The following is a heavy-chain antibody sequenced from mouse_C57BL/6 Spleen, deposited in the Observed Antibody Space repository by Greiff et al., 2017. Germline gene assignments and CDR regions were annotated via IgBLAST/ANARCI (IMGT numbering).Heavy chain of an antibody. J-gene: IGHJ2*01. V-gene: IGHV1-26*01. D-gene: IGHD1-1*01. CDR1: GYTFTDYY. Sequence: EVQLQQSGPELVKPGASVKISCKASGYTFTDYYMNWVKQSHGKSLEWIGDINPNNGGTSYNQKFKGKATLTVDKSSSTAYMERRSLTSEDSAVXYCASRAVVEYYFDYWGQGTTLTVSS. CDR2: INPNNGGT. CDR3: ASRAVVEYYFDY.